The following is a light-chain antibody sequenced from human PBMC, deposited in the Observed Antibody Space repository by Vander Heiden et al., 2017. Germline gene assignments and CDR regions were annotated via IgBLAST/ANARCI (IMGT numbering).Light chain of an antibody. CDR2: DAS. CDR3: QQSYTIPLT. J-gene: IGKJ2*01. V-gene: IGKV1-39*01. CDR1: QSIASF. Sequence: DIQMTQSPSSLSASVGDRVTITCRASQSIASFLNWYPQKPGKAPNLLIYDASTLQSGVPSRFTAIGSGTDFTLTISSLQPEDFATYYCQQSYTIPLTFGQGTKLEIK.